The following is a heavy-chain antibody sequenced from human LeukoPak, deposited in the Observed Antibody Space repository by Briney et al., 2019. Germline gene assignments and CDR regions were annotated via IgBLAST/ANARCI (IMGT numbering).Heavy chain of an antibody. J-gene: IGHJ4*02. Sequence: PGGSLRLSCAVSGSTFSTYGMHWVRQAPGKGPEWVAVISYDGSNKYYAESVRGRLTISRDNSKNTLYLQMNSLRAEDTAVYYCAKDEGHCTGGSCYRQDYWGQGTLVTVSS. CDR2: ISYDGSNK. D-gene: IGHD2-15*01. CDR1: GSTFSTYG. V-gene: IGHV3-30*18. CDR3: AKDEGHCTGGSCYRQDY.